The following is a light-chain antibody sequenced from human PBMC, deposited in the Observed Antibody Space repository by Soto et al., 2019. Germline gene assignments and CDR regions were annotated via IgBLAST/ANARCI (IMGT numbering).Light chain of an antibody. Sequence: AIQFPQSPSSLSASVGYRVNITCRASQGISSALAWYQQKPGKAPKLLIYGASGLQNGVPSRFSGSGSGTDFTLTISGLQPEDFATYFCLQDFNYPWTFGQGTKVDIK. J-gene: IGKJ1*01. CDR1: QGISSA. CDR2: GAS. V-gene: IGKV1-6*01. CDR3: LQDFNYPWT.